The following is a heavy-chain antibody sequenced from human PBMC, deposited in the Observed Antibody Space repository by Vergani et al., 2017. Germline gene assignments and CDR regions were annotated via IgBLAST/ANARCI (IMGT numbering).Heavy chain of an antibody. D-gene: IGHD3-3*01. Sequence: EVQLVESGGGLVQPGGSLKLSCATSGFTFSGPAMHWVRQTSGKGLEWIGRIRDKANDYATAYAVSVKGRFIISRDDSKKTAYLQMNSLTTEDTAVYYCYFDFWAGYDSGDVWGKGTKVTVSS. CDR2: IRDKANDYAT. V-gene: IGHV3-73*02. CDR3: YFDFWAGYDSGDV. J-gene: IGHJ6*04. CDR1: GFTFSGPA.